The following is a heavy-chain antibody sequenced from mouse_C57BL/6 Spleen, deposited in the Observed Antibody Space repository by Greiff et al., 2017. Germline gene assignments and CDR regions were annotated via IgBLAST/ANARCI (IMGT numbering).Heavy chain of an antibody. CDR2: INYDGSST. CDR1: GFTFSDYY. CDR3: AREFVDYGGNYWYFDV. Sequence: EVKLMESEGGLVQPGSSMKLSCTASGFTFSDYYMAWVRQVPETGLEWVANINYDGSSTYYLDSLKSRFIISRDNAKNILYLQMSSLKSEDTATYYWAREFVDYGGNYWYFDVWGTGTTVTVSS. J-gene: IGHJ1*03. D-gene: IGHD1-1*01. V-gene: IGHV5-16*01.